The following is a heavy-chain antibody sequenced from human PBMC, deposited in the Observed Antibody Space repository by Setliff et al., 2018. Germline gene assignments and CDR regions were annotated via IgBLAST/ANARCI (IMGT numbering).Heavy chain of an antibody. V-gene: IGHV4-39*07. Sequence: ASETLSLTCTVSGGSISSGSYYWGWIRQPPGKGLEWIGSIYYSGSTYYNPSLKSRVTISVDTSKNQFSLKLSSVTAADTAVYYCAYSSDYDFWSGYPPALDYWGQGTLVTVSS. CDR3: AYSSDYDFWSGYPPALDY. CDR1: GGSISSGSYY. CDR2: IYYSGST. D-gene: IGHD3-3*01. J-gene: IGHJ4*02.